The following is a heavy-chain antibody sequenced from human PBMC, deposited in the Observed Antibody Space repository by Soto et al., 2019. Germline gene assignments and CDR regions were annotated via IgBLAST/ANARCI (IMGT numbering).Heavy chain of an antibody. CDR3: ARRAVDFWSGPSYMDV. CDR2: IYYSGST. CDR1: GGSISSYY. V-gene: IGHV4-59*08. D-gene: IGHD3-3*01. J-gene: IGHJ6*03. Sequence: PSETLSLTCTVSGGSISSYYWSWIRQPPGKGLEWIGYIYYSGSTNYNPSLKSRVTISVDTSKNQFSLKLSSVTAADTAVYYCARRAVDFWSGPSYMDVWGKGTTVTV.